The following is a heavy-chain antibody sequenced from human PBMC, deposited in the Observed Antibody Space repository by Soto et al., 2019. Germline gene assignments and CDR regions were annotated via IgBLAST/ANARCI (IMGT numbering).Heavy chain of an antibody. J-gene: IGHJ4*02. CDR2: ITTDKGKT. CDR3: ATRSPAFDY. CDR1: GYTFTSYG. Sequence: QVQLVQSGPEVKKPGASVKVSCKTSGYTFTSYGISWVRQALGQGLEWMGWITTDKGKTTYAQKFQGRVTMTTDTSTSTAYMEMRSLRSDDTAVYYCATRSPAFDYWGQGTLVTVSS. V-gene: IGHV1-18*01.